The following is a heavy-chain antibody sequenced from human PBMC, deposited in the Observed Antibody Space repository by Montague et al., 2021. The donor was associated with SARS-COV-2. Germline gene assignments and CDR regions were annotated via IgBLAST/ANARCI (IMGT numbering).Heavy chain of an antibody. CDR2: INHGGST. Sequence: SETLSLTCAVRGTSFSGCYWNWIRQPPGKGLEWIGEINHGGSTKYSPSLKSRLTISADTSKNQFSLKLTSVAAADTAVYYCARLRDGVVPSPILGVGPYYSYYYMDVWGRGTTVTVSS. CDR1: GTSFSGCY. V-gene: IGHV4-34*01. CDR3: ARLRDGVVPSPILGVGPYYSYYYMDV. D-gene: IGHD3-10*01. J-gene: IGHJ6*03.